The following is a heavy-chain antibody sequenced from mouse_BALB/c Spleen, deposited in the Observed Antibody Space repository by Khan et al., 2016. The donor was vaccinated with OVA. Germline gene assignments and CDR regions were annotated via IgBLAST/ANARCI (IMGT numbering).Heavy chain of an antibody. Sequence: EVELVESGGGLVKPGGSLKLSCSASGFTFSSFAMSWVRQTPEKRLEWVATISTGGHYTFYPDSVKGRFTLSRDNARNTLYLQMSSLRSEDTAMYYCARSLVDYYAMDYWGQGTSVTVSS. CDR3: ARSLVDYYAMDY. D-gene: IGHD2-2*01. V-gene: IGHV5-9-3*01. J-gene: IGHJ4*01. CDR1: GFTFSSFA. CDR2: ISTGGHYT.